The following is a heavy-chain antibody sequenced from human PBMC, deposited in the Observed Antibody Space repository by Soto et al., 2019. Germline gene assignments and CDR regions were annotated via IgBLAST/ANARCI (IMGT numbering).Heavy chain of an antibody. D-gene: IGHD1-26*01. CDR3: ARDSRSGSYYVY. CDR2: IWYDGSNK. V-gene: IGHV3-33*01. J-gene: IGHJ4*02. Sequence: SPRLFRGAAGFPFSNYGIHWVRPAPGKGLEWVAVIWYDGSNKYYADSVKGRFTISRDNSKNTLYLQMNSLRAEDTAVYYCARDSRSGSYYVYWGQGTLVTVSS. CDR1: GFPFSNYG.